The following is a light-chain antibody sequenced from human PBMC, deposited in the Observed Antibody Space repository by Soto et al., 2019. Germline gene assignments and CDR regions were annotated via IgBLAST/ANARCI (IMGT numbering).Light chain of an antibody. CDR1: QSVSSN. V-gene: IGKV3-15*01. Sequence: EIVMTQSPATLSVSPGERATLSCRASQSVSSNLAWYQQKPGQAPRLLIYRASTRATGIPARFSGSGSGTDFTLPITSLQSEDCAVYYCQHYHNWPPWTFGQGTKVEIK. CDR3: QHYHNWPPWT. J-gene: IGKJ1*01. CDR2: RAS.